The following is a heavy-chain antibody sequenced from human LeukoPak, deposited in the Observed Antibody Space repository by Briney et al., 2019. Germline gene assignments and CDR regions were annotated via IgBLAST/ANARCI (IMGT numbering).Heavy chain of an antibody. CDR1: GGSFSAYY. J-gene: IGHJ4*02. V-gene: IGHV4-34*01. CDR3: ACGVREWLFYY. Sequence: PSETLSLTCAVYGGSFSAYYWSWIRQPPGKGLEWIGEINHSGSTNYNPSLKSRVTISVDTSKNQFSLKLNSVTAADTAVYYCACGVREWLFYYWGQGTLVTVSS. CDR2: INHSGST. D-gene: IGHD3-3*01.